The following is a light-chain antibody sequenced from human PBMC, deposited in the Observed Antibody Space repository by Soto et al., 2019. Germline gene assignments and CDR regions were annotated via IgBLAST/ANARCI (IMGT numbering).Light chain of an antibody. CDR3: CSYAGSSTFV. J-gene: IGLJ2*01. V-gene: IGLV2-23*03. Sequence: QSALTQPASVSGSPGQSITISRTGTSSDVGCYNLVSWYQQHPGKAPKLMIYEGSKRPSGVSNSFSGSKSGNTASLTISGLHAEDEADYYCCSYAGSSTFVFGGGTKLTVL. CDR2: EGS. CDR1: SSDVGCYNL.